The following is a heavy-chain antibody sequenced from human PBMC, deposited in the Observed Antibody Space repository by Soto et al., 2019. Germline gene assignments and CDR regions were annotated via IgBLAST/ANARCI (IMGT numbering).Heavy chain of an antibody. D-gene: IGHD4-17*01. J-gene: IGHJ4*02. CDR1: GYSFTSYW. Sequence: GESLKISCKGSGYSFTSYWIGWVRQMPGKGLEWMGIIYPGDSDTRYSPSFQGQVTISADKSISTAYLQWSSLKASDTAMYYCARGDYGDYGEGYYFDYWGQGTLVTVSS. CDR3: ARGDYGDYGEGYYFDY. V-gene: IGHV5-51*01. CDR2: IYPGDSDT.